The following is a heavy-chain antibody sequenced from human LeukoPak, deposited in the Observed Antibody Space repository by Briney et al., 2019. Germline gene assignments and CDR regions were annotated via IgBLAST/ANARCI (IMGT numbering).Heavy chain of an antibody. Sequence: SVKVSRKASGGTFSSYAISGVRQAPGQGLEGVGGIIPIFGTANYAQKFQGRVTITTDESTSTAYMELSSLRSEDTAVYYCARDLWLRDGYNKGSLFDPWGQGTLVTVSS. D-gene: IGHD5-24*01. CDR3: ARDLWLRDGYNKGSLFDP. CDR2: IIPIFGTA. CDR1: GGTFSSYA. J-gene: IGHJ5*02. V-gene: IGHV1-69*05.